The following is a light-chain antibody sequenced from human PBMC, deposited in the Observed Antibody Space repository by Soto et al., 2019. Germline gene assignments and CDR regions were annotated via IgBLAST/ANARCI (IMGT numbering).Light chain of an antibody. J-gene: IGLJ1*01. Sequence: QPVLTQPPSASGTPGQRVTISCSGSSSNIGSNTVNWYQQLPGTAPKLLIYSNNQRPSGVPDRFSGSKSGTSASLAISVLQSEDEADYFCAAWDDSRDVFGTGTKVTVL. CDR1: SSNIGSNT. CDR3: AAWDDSRDV. V-gene: IGLV1-44*01. CDR2: SNN.